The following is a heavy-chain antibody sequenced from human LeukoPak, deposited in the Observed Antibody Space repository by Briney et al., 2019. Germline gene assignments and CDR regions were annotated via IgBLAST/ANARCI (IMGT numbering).Heavy chain of an antibody. J-gene: IGHJ6*03. CDR3: ARGVVATPFHYYYYMDV. CDR2: IRYDGSNK. CDR1: GFTFSSYG. D-gene: IGHD5-12*01. Sequence: GGSLRLSCAASGFTFSSYGMHWVRQAPGKGLEWVAFIRYDGSNKYYADSVKGRFTISRDNSKNTLYLQMNSLRAEDTAVYYCARGVVATPFHYYYYMDVWGKGTTVTVSS. V-gene: IGHV3-30*02.